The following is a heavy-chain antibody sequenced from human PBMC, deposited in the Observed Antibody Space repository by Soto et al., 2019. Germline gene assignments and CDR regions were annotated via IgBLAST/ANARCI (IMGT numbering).Heavy chain of an antibody. J-gene: IGHJ4*02. Sequence: EVQLVESGGGLVQPGGSLKLSCAASGFTFSGSAMHWVRQASGKGLAWVGRIRSKANSYATAYAASVKGRFTISRDDSKNTADLQMNSLKTEDTAVYSCTTLRYSSGWTDYWGQGTLVTVSS. CDR3: TTLRYSSGWTDY. CDR1: GFTFSGSA. CDR2: IRSKANSYAT. V-gene: IGHV3-73*01. D-gene: IGHD6-19*01.